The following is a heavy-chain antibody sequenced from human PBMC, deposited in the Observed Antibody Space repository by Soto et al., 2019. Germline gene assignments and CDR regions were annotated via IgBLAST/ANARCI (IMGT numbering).Heavy chain of an antibody. CDR3: AKMSGGSFFDY. D-gene: IGHD2-15*01. CDR2: INAGNGNT. J-gene: IGHJ4*02. Sequence: QVPLVQSGAEVKKPGASVKVSCKASGYTFTSYAMHWVRQAPGQRLEWMGWINAGNGNTKYSQKFQGRVTITRDTAASTAYMELSSLRSEDTALYYCAKMSGGSFFDYWGQGTLVTVSS. CDR1: GYTFTSYA. V-gene: IGHV1-3*01.